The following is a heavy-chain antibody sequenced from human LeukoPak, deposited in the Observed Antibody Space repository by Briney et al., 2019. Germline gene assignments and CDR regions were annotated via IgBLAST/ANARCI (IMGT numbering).Heavy chain of an antibody. J-gene: IGHJ4*02. D-gene: IGHD3-3*01. CDR2: ITSSSDTI. CDR1: GFSFSSYN. V-gene: IGHV3-48*01. CDR3: ARGVFGVAGGDY. Sequence: PGGSLRLSCAASGFSFSSYNMIWVRQAPGKGLECISYITSSSDTIHYADSVKGRFAVSRDNVKNLLYLQMNSLRVEDTALYYCARGVFGVAGGDYWGQGTLVSVSS.